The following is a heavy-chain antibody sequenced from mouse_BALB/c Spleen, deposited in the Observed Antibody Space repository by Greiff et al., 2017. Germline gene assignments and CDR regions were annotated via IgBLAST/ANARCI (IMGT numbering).Heavy chain of an antibody. CDR3: ARKGAMDY. CDR1: GYSFTSYW. V-gene: IGHV1S126*01. CDR2: IDPSDSET. Sequence: VKLVESGPQLVRPGASVKISCKASGYSFTSYWMHWVKQRPGQGLEWIGMIDPSDSETRLNQKFKDKATLTVDKSSSTAYMQLSSPTSEDSAVYYCARKGAMDYWGQGTSVTVSS. J-gene: IGHJ4*01.